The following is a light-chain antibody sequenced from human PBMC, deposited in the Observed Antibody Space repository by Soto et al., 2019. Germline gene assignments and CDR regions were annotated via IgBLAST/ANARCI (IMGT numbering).Light chain of an antibody. CDR3: QQYKSYPWT. CDR2: DAS. Sequence: DIKMTQSPSTLSATVGDGVTITCRASQTISGWLAWYQQRPGKAPKLLISDASSLRSGVPSRFSGSGSGTEFTLTISSLQPDDFGSYYCQQYKSYPWTFGHGTMVDI. V-gene: IGKV1-5*01. J-gene: IGKJ1*01. CDR1: QTISGW.